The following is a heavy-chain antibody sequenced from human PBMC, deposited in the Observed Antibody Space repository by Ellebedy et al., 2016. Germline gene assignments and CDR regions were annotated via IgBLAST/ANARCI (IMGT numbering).Heavy chain of an antibody. J-gene: IGHJ6*02. CDR1: GGSISGYY. CDR2: IHYSGTT. Sequence: SETLSLTCTVSGGSISGYYWSWVRQPPGKGLEWIGYIHYSGTTNYNPSLKSRVTISVDTSKNQFSLKLTSVTAADTAVYYCAKLSAIATAGTYKYHSMDVWGQGTTVAVSS. D-gene: IGHD6-13*01. V-gene: IGHV4-59*01. CDR3: AKLSAIATAGTYKYHSMDV.